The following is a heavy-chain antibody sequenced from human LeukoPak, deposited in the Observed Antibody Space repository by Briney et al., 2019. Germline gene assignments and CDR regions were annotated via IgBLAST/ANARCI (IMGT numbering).Heavy chain of an antibody. Sequence: SVKVSCKASGGTFSSYAISWVRQAPGQGLEWMGGIIPIFGTANYVQKFQGRVTITADESTSTAYMELSSLRSEDTAVYYCARDSTDCGGDCYHDYWGQGTLVTVSS. D-gene: IGHD2-21*02. CDR2: IIPIFGTA. V-gene: IGHV1-69*13. J-gene: IGHJ4*02. CDR1: GGTFSSYA. CDR3: ARDSTDCGGDCYHDY.